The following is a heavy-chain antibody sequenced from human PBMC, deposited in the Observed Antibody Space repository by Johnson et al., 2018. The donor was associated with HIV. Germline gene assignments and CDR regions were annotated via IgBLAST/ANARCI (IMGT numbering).Heavy chain of an antibody. Sequence: VQLVESGGGVVRPGGSLRLSCAASGFTFDDSGISWVPQVPGKGLAWVAAVSGSGGSTYYADSVKGRFTISRDNSKNTLYLQMNSLRADDTAVYYCARDPSRSPGAFDIWGQGTMVTVSS. CDR3: ARDPSRSPGAFDI. V-gene: IGHV3-23*04. CDR2: VSGSGGST. CDR1: GFTFDDSG. J-gene: IGHJ3*02.